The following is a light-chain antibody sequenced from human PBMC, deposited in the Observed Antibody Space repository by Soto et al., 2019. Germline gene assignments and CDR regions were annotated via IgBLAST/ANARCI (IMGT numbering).Light chain of an antibody. Sequence: EIVMTQSPSTLSVSPGERAILSCRASQSVNSNLAWYQQKPCQAPRLLIYGASTRATGVPARFRGSGSGTAFTLTSSSLPSEDFEVYFCQQYNYWPKFGQGTKVEIK. CDR3: QQYNYWPK. CDR1: QSVNSN. CDR2: GAS. V-gene: IGKV3-15*01. J-gene: IGKJ1*01.